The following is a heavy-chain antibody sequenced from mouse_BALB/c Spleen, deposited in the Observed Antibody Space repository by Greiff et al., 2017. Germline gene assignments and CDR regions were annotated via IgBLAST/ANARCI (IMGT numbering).Heavy chain of an antibody. Sequence: VKLMESGAELARPGASVKLSCKASGYTFTDYYINWVKQRTGQGLEWIGEIYPGSGNTYYNEKFKGKATLTADKSSSTAYMQLSSLTSEDSAVYFCADYYGSSYWYFDVWGAGTTVTVSS. J-gene: IGHJ1*01. V-gene: IGHV1-77*01. D-gene: IGHD1-1*01. CDR3: ADYYGSSYWYFDV. CDR2: IYPGSGNT. CDR1: GYTFTDYY.